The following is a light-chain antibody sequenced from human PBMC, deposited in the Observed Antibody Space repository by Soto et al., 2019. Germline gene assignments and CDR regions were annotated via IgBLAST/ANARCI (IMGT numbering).Light chain of an antibody. Sequence: EVVMTQSPATLSVSPGEGVTLSCRASQGIGDTLAWYQHKPGQTPRLLIYDTSTRATGVPARFSGSGSGTDFTLTISSLQSEDFAVYYCLQYDDWHRTFGQGTKVDIK. CDR3: LQYDDWHRT. CDR1: QGIGDT. CDR2: DTS. J-gene: IGKJ1*01. V-gene: IGKV3-15*01.